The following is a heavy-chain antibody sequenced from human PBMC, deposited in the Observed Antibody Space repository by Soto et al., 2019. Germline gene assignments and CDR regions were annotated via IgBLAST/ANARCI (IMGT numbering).Heavy chain of an antibody. V-gene: IGHV4-31*04. CDR3: ATGPVGDYAHVRFDP. Sequence: QVRLQESGPVLVKPSHPLSLTCTASGASISRVVYYWRWIRQDPRKGLEWMGYISHTGSTKYNPSLKSRVTISVDTDKKQVSLWLNYVTAADKAVYYCATGPVGDYAHVRFDPWGQGTRVNVYS. CDR2: ISHTGST. J-gene: IGHJ5*02. D-gene: IGHD3-16*01. CDR1: GASISRVVYY.